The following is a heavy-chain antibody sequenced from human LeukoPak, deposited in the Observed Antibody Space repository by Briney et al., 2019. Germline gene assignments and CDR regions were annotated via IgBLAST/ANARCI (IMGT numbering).Heavy chain of an antibody. D-gene: IGHD3-10*01. CDR3: ARPVYGSGPVYYYGMDV. J-gene: IGHJ6*02. CDR2: IYYSGST. V-gene: IGHV4-59*01. Sequence: PSETLSLTCTVSGGYISTYYWSWIRQPPGKGLEWIGYIYYSGSTNYNPSLKSRVTMSVDTSKNQFSLKLRSVTAADTAIYYCARPVYGSGPVYYYGMDVWGQGTTVTVSS. CDR1: GGYISTYY.